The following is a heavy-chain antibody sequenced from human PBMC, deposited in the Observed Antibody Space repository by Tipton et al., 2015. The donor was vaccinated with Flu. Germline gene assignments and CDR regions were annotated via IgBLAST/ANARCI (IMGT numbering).Heavy chain of an antibody. D-gene: IGHD4-11*01. Sequence: TLSLTCTVSGGSISPYYWSWIRQPPGKGLEWIGYAYYSGTTNYNPSLKSRVTISVDTSKNQFSLKVFSVTAADTAVYYCARRDYSNYVSDPKSWFDPWGQGILVTVSS. J-gene: IGHJ5*02. CDR2: AYYSGTT. CDR1: GGSISPYY. V-gene: IGHV4-59*08. CDR3: ARRDYSNYVSDPKSWFDP.